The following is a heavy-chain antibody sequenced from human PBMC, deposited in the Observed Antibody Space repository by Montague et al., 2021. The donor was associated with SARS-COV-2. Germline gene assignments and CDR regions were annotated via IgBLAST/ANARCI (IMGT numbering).Heavy chain of an antibody. CDR1: GVSIRSSTYY. J-gene: IGHJ4*02. D-gene: IGHD1-26*01. CDR2: IRSTGRT. CDR3: ARCGSGNLEFDL. Sequence: TLSLTCTVSGVSIRSSTYYWSWIRQPAGKGLEWIGSIRSTGRTDYNRSLESRVFMSVDTSTNQFSLSLTSVTAADTAVYFCARCGSGNLEFDLWGQGTLVTVSS. V-gene: IGHV4-61*02.